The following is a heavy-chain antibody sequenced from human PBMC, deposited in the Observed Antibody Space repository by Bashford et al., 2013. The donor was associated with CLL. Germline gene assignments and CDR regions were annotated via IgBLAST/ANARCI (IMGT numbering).Heavy chain of an antibody. CDR3: ARGPMIVVVINPGEPYYYYYYGMDV. D-gene: IGHD3-22*01. Sequence: SETLSLTCAVYGGSFSGYYWSWIRQPPREGGVEWIGESTIIVEDTNYNPSLKSRVTISVDTSKNQFSLKLSSVTAADTAVYYCARGPMIVVVINPGEPYYYYYYGMDVWGRRDHGHRLL. CDR1: GGSFSGYY. CDR2: STIIVEDT. V-gene: IGHV4-34*01. J-gene: IGHJ6*02.